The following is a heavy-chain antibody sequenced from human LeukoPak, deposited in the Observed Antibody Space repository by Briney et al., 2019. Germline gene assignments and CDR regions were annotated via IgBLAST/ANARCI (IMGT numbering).Heavy chain of an antibody. CDR1: GFTFSSHW. CDR2: INSDGSST. V-gene: IGHV3-74*01. Sequence: GGSLRLSCAASGFTFSSHWMHWVRQAPGKGLVWVSRINSDGSSTNYADSVKGRFTISRDNAKNTLYLQMHSLRPEDTAVYYCARHAYHYYYGVDVWGQGTTVTVSS. CDR3: ARHAYHYYYGVDV. J-gene: IGHJ6*02.